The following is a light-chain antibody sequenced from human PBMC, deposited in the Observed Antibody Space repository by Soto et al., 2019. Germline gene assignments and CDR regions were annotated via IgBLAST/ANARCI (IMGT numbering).Light chain of an antibody. CDR2: GAS. Sequence: EIVLTQSPGTLSLSPGERATLSCRASQSVSSSYLAWYQQKPGPAPRLLIYGASSRATGIPDRFSGSGSGTDFTLTSSRLEPEDFAVYYCQQYGSSSTFGQGTKVEIK. CDR3: QQYGSSST. J-gene: IGKJ1*01. CDR1: QSVSSSY. V-gene: IGKV3-20*01.